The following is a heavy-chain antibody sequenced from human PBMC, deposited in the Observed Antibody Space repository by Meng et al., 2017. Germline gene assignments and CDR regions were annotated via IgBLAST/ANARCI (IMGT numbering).Heavy chain of an antibody. CDR3: ARVTAMGYYYYGMDV. J-gene: IGHJ6*02. CDR1: GGTFSSYA. D-gene: IGHD5-18*01. V-gene: IGHV1-69*13. Sequence: SVNVSCKASGGTFSSYAISWVRQAPGQGLEWMGGIIPIFGTANYAQKFQGRVTITADESTGTAYMELSSLRSEDTAVYYCARVTAMGYYYYGMDVWGQGTMVTVSS. CDR2: IIPIFGTA.